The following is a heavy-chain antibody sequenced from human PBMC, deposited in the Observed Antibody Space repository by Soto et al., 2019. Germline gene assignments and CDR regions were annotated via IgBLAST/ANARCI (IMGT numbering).Heavy chain of an antibody. V-gene: IGHV4-30-4*02. J-gene: IGHJ4*02. D-gene: IGHD1-26*01. Sequence: PSETLSLTCTVSGGSISSGDYYWSWIRQPPGKGLEWIGYIYYSGSTYYNPSLKSRVTISVDRSKNQFSLKLSSVTAADTAVYFCARRWGPTFDFWGQGTLVTVSS. CDR1: GGSISSGDYY. CDR3: ARRWGPTFDF. CDR2: IYYSGST.